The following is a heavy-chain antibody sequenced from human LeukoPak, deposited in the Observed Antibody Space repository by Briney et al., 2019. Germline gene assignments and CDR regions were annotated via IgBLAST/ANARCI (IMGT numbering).Heavy chain of an antibody. CDR3: ARLKATVSIHAYFDS. CDR1: GGSISSYY. Sequence: PSETLSLTCSVSGGSISSYYWSWIRQPPGKGLEWIGYIYYSGRTSYNPSLKSRVSISSDTSKNQFSLELSSVTAADTAVYYCARLKATVSIHAYFDSWGQRTLVTVSS. V-gene: IGHV4-59*01. D-gene: IGHD4-17*01. J-gene: IGHJ4*02. CDR2: IYYSGRT.